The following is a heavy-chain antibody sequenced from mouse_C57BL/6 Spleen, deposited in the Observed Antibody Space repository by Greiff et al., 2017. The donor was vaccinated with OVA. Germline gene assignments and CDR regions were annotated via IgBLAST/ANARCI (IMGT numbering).Heavy chain of an antibody. CDR1: GYTFTEYT. D-gene: IGHD2-4*01. Sequence: QVQLQQSGAELVKPGASVKLSCKASGYTFTEYTIHWVKQRSGQGLEWIGWFYPGSGSIKYNEKFKDKATLTADKSSSTVYMELSRLTSEDSAVYFCARHYYEYDGADYYFDYWGQGTTLTVSS. V-gene: IGHV1-62-2*01. J-gene: IGHJ2*01. CDR2: FYPGSGSI. CDR3: ARHYYEYDGADYYFDY.